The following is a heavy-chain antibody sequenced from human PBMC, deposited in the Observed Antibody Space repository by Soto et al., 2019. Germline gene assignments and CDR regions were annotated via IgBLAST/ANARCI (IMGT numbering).Heavy chain of an antibody. V-gene: IGHV4-39*01. CDR3: ASRRLHSYGYVY. CDR2: IYYSGST. CDR1: GGSISTSSYY. D-gene: IGHD5-18*01. J-gene: IGHJ4*02. Sequence: SETLSLTCTVSGGSISTSSYYWGWIRQPPGKGREWIGSIYYSGSTYYNRSLKSRVTISVDTSKNQFSLKLSSVTAADTAVYYCASRRLHSYGYVYWGQGTLVTVSS.